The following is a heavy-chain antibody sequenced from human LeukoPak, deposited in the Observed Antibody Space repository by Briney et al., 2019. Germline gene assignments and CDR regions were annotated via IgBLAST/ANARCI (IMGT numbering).Heavy chain of an antibody. CDR3: AKDLTLKVYDSSGYDDY. J-gene: IGHJ4*02. D-gene: IGHD3-22*01. CDR1: GFTFSSYA. Sequence: GGSLRLSCAASGFTFSSYAMSWVRQAPGKGLEWVSAISGSGGSTHYADSVKGRFTISRDNSKNTLYLQMNSLRAEDTAVYYCAKDLTLKVYDSSGYDDYWGQGTLVTVSS. V-gene: IGHV3-23*01. CDR2: ISGSGGST.